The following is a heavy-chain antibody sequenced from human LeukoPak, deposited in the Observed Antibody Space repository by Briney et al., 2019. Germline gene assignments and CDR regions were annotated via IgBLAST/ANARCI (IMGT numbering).Heavy chain of an antibody. Sequence: PGGSLRLSCAAPGFTFYDYTMHWVRQAPGEGLGWVSLISLDGGSTYYADSVKGRFTISRDNSKNSLYLQMNSLRTEDTALYYCAKDVGGYCSSTSCSKRPYDFWSGYPTDSYMDVWGKGTTVTVSS. D-gene: IGHD2-2*01. CDR1: GFTFYDYT. CDR2: ISLDGGST. V-gene: IGHV3-43*01. J-gene: IGHJ6*03. CDR3: AKDVGGYCSSTSCSKRPYDFWSGYPTDSYMDV.